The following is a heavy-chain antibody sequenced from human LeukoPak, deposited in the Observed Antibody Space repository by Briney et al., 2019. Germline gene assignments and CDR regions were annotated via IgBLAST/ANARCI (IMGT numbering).Heavy chain of an antibody. D-gene: IGHD3-22*01. CDR1: GGTFSSYA. CDR3: ARESNYYDSSGYRPTRDYYMDV. CDR2: IIPIFGTA. Sequence: ASVKVSCKASGGTFSSYAISWVRQAPGQGLEWMGGIIPIFGTAIYAQKFQGRVTITTDESTSTAYMELSSLRSVDTAVYYCARESNYYDSSGYRPTRDYYMDVWGKGTTVTVSS. J-gene: IGHJ6*03. V-gene: IGHV1-69*05.